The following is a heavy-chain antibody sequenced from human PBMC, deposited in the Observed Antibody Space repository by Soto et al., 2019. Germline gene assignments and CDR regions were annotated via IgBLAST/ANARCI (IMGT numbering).Heavy chain of an antibody. J-gene: IGHJ6*03. Sequence: GGSLRLSCAASGFTFSSYTMNWVRQAPGKGLEWVSYISSSISTIYYADSVKGRFTISRDNAKTSLYLQMNSLRAEDTAVYYCARGDSTSNYFYYMDVWGKGTTVTVSS. CDR3: ARGDSTSNYFYYMDV. CDR1: GFTFSSYT. V-gene: IGHV3-48*01. D-gene: IGHD4-4*01. CDR2: ISSSISTI.